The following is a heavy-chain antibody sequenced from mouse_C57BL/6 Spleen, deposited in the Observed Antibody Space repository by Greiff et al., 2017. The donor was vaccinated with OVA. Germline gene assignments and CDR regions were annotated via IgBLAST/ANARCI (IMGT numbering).Heavy chain of an antibody. CDR2: IDPENGDT. V-gene: IGHV14-4*01. CDR3: TSYESKSPFAY. J-gene: IGHJ3*01. CDR1: GFNIKDDY. Sequence: EVQLQQSGAELVRPGASVKLSCTASGFNIKDDYMHWVKQRPERGLEWIGWIDPENGDTEYASKFQGKATITADTSSNTAYLQLSSLTSEDTAVYYCTSYESKSPFAYWGQGTLVTVSA. D-gene: IGHD2-3*01.